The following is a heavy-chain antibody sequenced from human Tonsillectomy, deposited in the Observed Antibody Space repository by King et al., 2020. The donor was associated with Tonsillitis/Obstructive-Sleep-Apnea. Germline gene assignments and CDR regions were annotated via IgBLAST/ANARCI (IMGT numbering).Heavy chain of an antibody. CDR2: IKQDGSEK. CDR3: VSNLDV. Sequence: EVQLVESGGGLVLPGGFLRLSCAASGFNFSGYWMTWVRQAPGKGLEWVANIKQDGSEKNYVDSVKGRFTISRDNARNSLYLQMNSLRVENTAVYYCVSNLDVWGKGTTVTVSS. V-gene: IGHV3-7*02. D-gene: IGHD1-20*01. J-gene: IGHJ6*04. CDR1: GFNFSGYW.